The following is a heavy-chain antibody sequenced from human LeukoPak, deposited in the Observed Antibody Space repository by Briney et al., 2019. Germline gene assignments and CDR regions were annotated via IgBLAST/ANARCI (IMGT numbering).Heavy chain of an antibody. J-gene: IGHJ6*02. CDR1: GFTFSSYT. D-gene: IGHD5-18*01. Sequence: PGGSLRLSCAASGFTFSSYTMSWVRQAPGKGLEWVSSISSGSSTIYYADSVKGRFTISRDNAKNSLYLQMNSLRAEDTALYYCAKDINSGYSYGPPYYYYGMDVWGQGTTVTVSS. V-gene: IGHV3-48*04. CDR3: AKDINSGYSYGPPYYYYGMDV. CDR2: ISSGSSTI.